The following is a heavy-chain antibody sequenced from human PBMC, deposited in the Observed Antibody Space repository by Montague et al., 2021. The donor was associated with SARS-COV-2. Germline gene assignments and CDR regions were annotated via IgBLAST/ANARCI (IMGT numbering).Heavy chain of an antibody. D-gene: IGHD6-19*01. Sequence: SLRLSCAASGFTFSSYAMHWVRQAPGKGLEWVAVISYDGSNKYYXDSVKGRFTISRDNSKNTLYLQMNSLRAEDTAVYYCARGTGISGGWFDYWGQGTLVTVSS. V-gene: IGHV3-30-3*01. CDR3: ARGTGISGGWFDY. J-gene: IGHJ4*02. CDR1: GFTFSSYA. CDR2: ISYDGSNK.